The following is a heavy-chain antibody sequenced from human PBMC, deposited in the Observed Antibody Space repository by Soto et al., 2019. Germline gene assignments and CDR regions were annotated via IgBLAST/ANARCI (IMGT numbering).Heavy chain of an antibody. CDR1: GFTFSSYA. Sequence: PGGSLRLSCAASGFTFSSYAMHWVRQAPGKGLEWVAVISYDGSNKYYADSVKGRFTISRDNSKNTLYLQMNSLRAEDTAVYYCARSSSSLTYYYGMDVWGQGTTVTVSS. J-gene: IGHJ6*02. D-gene: IGHD6-6*01. CDR2: ISYDGSNK. CDR3: ARSSSSLTYYYGMDV. V-gene: IGHV3-30-3*01.